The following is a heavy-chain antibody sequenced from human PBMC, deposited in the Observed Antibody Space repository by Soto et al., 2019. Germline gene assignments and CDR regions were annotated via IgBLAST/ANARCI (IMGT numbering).Heavy chain of an antibody. CDR3: ARGAGRYCSGAGCYPQNDY. V-gene: IGHV3-30-3*01. CDR1: GFTFSSYA. J-gene: IGHJ4*02. D-gene: IGHD2-15*01. CDR2: ISSDGSDK. Sequence: QVQLVESGGGVVQPGRSLRLSCAASGFTFSSYAIHWVRQAPGKGLEWVAAISSDGSDKYYADSVQGRFTISRDNSNNILYLQMNSLRAEDTAVYYCARGAGRYCSGAGCYPQNDYWGQGSLVSVSS.